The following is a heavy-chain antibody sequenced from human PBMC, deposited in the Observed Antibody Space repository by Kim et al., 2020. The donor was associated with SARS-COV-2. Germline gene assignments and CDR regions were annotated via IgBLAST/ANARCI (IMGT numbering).Heavy chain of an antibody. J-gene: IGHJ4*02. D-gene: IGHD3-10*01. Sequence: ADSVKGRFTISRDNAKNSLYLQMNSLRAEDTAVYYCALGAITMVRGVISYWGQGTLVTVSS. CDR3: ALGAITMVRGVISY. V-gene: IGHV3-21*01.